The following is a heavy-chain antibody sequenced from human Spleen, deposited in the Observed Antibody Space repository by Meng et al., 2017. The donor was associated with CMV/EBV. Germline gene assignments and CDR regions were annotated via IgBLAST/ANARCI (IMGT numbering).Heavy chain of an antibody. D-gene: IGHD2-2*01. Sequence: GESLKISCAASGFTFSNYYMSWIRQAPGKGLEWVSYISSSGSTIYYANSVKGRFTISRDNAKNSLYLQMNSLRAEDTALYYCARDRVIVNGPDTVVVAAEGGMDVWGQGTTVTVSS. V-gene: IGHV3-11*01. CDR1: GFTFSNYY. J-gene: IGHJ6*02. CDR3: ARDRVIVNGPDTVVVAAEGGMDV. CDR2: ISSSGSTI.